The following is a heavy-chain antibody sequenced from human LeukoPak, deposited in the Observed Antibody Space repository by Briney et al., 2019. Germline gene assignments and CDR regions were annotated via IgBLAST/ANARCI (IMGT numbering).Heavy chain of an antibody. Sequence: GRSLRLSCAASGFTFSSYGMHWVRQAPGKGLEWVAVISYDGSNKYYADSVKGRFTISRDNSKNTLYLQMNSLRAEDTAVYYCAKDWGWANWGSMYSDYWGQGTLVTVSS. D-gene: IGHD7-27*01. CDR2: ISYDGSNK. CDR1: GFTFSSYG. J-gene: IGHJ4*02. V-gene: IGHV3-30*18. CDR3: AKDWGWANWGSMYSDY.